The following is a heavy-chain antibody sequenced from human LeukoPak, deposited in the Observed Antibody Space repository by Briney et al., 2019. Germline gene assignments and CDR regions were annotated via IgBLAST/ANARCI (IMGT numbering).Heavy chain of an antibody. CDR2: IYYSGST. Sequence: SETLSLTCTVSGGXISSYYCSWIRQPPGKGLEWIGHIYYSGSTNYNPSLKSRVTISVDTSKNQFSLKLSSVTAADTAVYYCARHARGNYYDSSGYYLYYFDYWGQGTLVTVSS. J-gene: IGHJ4*02. D-gene: IGHD3-22*01. CDR1: GGXISSYY. V-gene: IGHV4-59*08. CDR3: ARHARGNYYDSSGYYLYYFDY.